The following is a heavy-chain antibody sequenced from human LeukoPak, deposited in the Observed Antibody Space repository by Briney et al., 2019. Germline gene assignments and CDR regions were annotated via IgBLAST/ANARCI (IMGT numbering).Heavy chain of an antibody. V-gene: IGHV1-2*02. CDR3: ARVLPPNAPYYYYYMDV. Sequence: GASVKVSCKASGYTFTGYYMHWVRQAPGQGLEWMGWINPNSGGTNYAQKFQGRVTMTRDTSISTAYMELSRLRSDDTAVYYCARVLPPNAPYYYYYMDVWGKGTTVTVSS. CDR1: GYTFTGYY. CDR2: INPNSGGT. J-gene: IGHJ6*03.